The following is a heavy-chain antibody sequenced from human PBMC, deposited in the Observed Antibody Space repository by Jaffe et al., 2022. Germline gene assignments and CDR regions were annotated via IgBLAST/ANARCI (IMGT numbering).Heavy chain of an antibody. Sequence: QVQLVESGGGVVQPGGSLRLSCAASGFTFSSYGMHWVRQAPGKGLEWVAFIRYDGSNKYYADSVKGRFTISRDNSKNTLYLQMNSLRAEDTAVYYCAKDPRGVSGSYWGGYFDYWGQGTLVTVSS. D-gene: IGHD1-26*01. V-gene: IGHV3-30*02. CDR1: GFTFSSYG. J-gene: IGHJ4*02. CDR2: IRYDGSNK. CDR3: AKDPRGVSGSYWGGYFDY.